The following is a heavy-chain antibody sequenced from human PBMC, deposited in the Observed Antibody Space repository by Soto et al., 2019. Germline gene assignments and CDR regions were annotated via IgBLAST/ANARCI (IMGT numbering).Heavy chain of an antibody. CDR2: VYHSGNT. J-gene: IGHJ5*02. Sequence: PSETLSLTCAVSGDSISSDKWWSWVRQPPGKGLEWIGEVYHSGNTNYNPSLKSRVIISVDKPKNQFSLKLSSVTAADTAVYYCARVGNWNDGLGSWGQGARVTVSS. CDR1: GDSISSDKW. D-gene: IGHD1-1*01. V-gene: IGHV4-4*02. CDR3: ARVGNWNDGLGS.